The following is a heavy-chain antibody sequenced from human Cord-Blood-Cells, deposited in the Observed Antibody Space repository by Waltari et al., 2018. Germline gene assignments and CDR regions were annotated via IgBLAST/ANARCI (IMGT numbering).Heavy chain of an antibody. Sequence: EVQLVESGGGLVKPGGSLSLSCAASGCTFSGSSMHWVRQAPGKGLAWVSASSSNSSYIYYADSVKGRFTISRDNAKNSLYLQMNSLRAEDTAVYYCARETPETGARGAFDIWGQGTMVTVSS. V-gene: IGHV3-21*01. D-gene: IGHD7-27*01. J-gene: IGHJ3*02. CDR1: GCTFSGSS. CDR2: SSSNSSYI. CDR3: ARETPETGARGAFDI.